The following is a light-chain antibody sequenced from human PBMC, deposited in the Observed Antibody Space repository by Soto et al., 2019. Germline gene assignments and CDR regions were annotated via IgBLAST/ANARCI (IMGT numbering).Light chain of an antibody. CDR3: QQYYKTPWT. Sequence: DIVMTQSPDSLAVSLGERATINCKSSQSVLYRSNNKNYLAWYQHKPGQPPKLLIYWASTRESGVPDRFSGSGSGTDFTLTISCLQAEDVAVYYCQQYYKTPWTFGQGTKVEIK. CDR2: WAS. J-gene: IGKJ1*01. V-gene: IGKV4-1*01. CDR1: QSVLYRSNNKNY.